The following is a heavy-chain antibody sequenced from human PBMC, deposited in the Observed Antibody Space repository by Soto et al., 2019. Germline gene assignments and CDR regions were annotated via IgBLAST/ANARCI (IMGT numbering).Heavy chain of an antibody. D-gene: IGHD6-6*01. CDR2: ISYDGSNK. Sequence: PGGSLRLSCAASGFTFSSYAMHWVRQAPGKGLEWVAVISYDGSNKYYADSVKGRFTISRDNSKNTLYLQMNSLRAEDTAVYYCVSDSSSSGYFDYWGQGTLVTVSS. CDR3: VSDSSSSGYFDY. J-gene: IGHJ4*02. V-gene: IGHV3-30-3*01. CDR1: GFTFSSYA.